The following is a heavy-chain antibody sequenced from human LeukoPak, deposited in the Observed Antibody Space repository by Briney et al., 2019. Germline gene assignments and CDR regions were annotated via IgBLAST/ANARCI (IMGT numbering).Heavy chain of an antibody. CDR1: GVSISSYY. CDR3: ARTFSESYYYYGMDV. D-gene: IGHD1-26*01. J-gene: IGHJ6*02. CDR2: MYYSGRT. V-gene: IGHV4-59*01. Sequence: SETLSLTCTVSGVSISSYYWSWIRQPPGKGLEWIVYMYYSGRTNYNPSLKSRVTISVDTSKNQFSLKLSSVTAADTAVYYCARTFSESYYYYGMDVWGQGTTVTVSS.